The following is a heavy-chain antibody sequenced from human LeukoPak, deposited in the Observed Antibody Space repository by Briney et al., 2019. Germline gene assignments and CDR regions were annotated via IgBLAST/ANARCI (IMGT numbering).Heavy chain of an antibody. V-gene: IGHV3-48*03. D-gene: IGHD1-26*01. CDR1: GFTFSSYA. CDR2: ISSSGSTI. CDR3: ARVAWDAFDI. J-gene: IGHJ3*02. Sequence: PGGSLRLSCAASGFTFSSYAMSWVRQAPGKGLEWVSYISSSGSTIYYADSVRGRFTISRDNAKNSLYLQMNSLRGEDTAVYYCARVAWDAFDIWGQGTMVTVSS.